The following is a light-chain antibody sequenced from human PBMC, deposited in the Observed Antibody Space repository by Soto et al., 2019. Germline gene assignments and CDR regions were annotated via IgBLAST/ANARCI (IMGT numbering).Light chain of an antibody. V-gene: IGKV1-39*01. CDR1: QSISSY. J-gene: IGKJ2*01. Sequence: DIQMTQSPSSLSASVGDRVTITCRASQSISSYLNWYQQKPGKAPKLLIYAASSLQSVVPSRFSGSGSGTDFTLTISSLQPEDFATYYCQQSYSTPRTFGQGTKLEMK. CDR2: AAS. CDR3: QQSYSTPRT.